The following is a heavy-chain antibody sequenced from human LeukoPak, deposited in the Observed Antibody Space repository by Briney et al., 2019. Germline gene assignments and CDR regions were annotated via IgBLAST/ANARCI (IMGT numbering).Heavy chain of an antibody. CDR3: ARGDWGPDY. CDR1: GYTFTGYY. CDR2: INPNSGGT. J-gene: IGHJ4*02. D-gene: IGHD7-27*01. V-gene: IGHV1-2*02. Sequence: GASVKVPCKASGYTFTGYYMHWARQAPGQGLEWMGWINPNSGGTNYAQNFQGRVTMTRDTSISTAYMELSRLTSDDTAVYYCARGDWGPDYWGQGTLVTVSS.